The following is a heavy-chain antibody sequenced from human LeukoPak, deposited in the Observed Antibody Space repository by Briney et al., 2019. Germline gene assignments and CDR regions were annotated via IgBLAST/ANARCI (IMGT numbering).Heavy chain of an antibody. V-gene: IGHV3-7*01. CDR3: ARGPNYYDSSGYYSYPDYFDY. J-gene: IGHJ4*02. D-gene: IGHD3-22*01. CDR2: IKQDGTEK. CDR1: GFTFTTYW. Sequence: GGSLRLSCTASGFTFTTYWVSWVRHPPGRGLEWVANIKQDGTEKYYVDSVKGRFTISRDNAKNSLYLQMNSLRAEDTAVYYCARGPNYYDSSGYYSYPDYFDYWGQGTLVTVSS.